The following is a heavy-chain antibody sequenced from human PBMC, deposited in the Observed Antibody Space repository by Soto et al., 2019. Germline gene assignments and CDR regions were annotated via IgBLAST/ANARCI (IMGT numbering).Heavy chain of an antibody. V-gene: IGHV3-21*01. Sequence: EVQLVESGGGLVKPGESLRLSCAASRFTFTNYNMNWVRQAPGKGLEWVSSISSGSDYIYYADSVEGRFTISRDNAKNSLYLQMNSLRAEDTAVYYCVRGGGYCSSTSCYAYLQHWGQGTLVTVSS. CDR2: ISSGSDYI. J-gene: IGHJ1*01. CDR3: VRGGGYCSSTSCYAYLQH. D-gene: IGHD2-2*01. CDR1: RFTFTNYN.